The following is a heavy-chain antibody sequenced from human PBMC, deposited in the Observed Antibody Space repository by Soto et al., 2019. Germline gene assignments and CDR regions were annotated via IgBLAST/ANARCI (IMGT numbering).Heavy chain of an antibody. CDR2: INAGNGNT. D-gene: IGHD3-22*01. Sequence: GASVKVSCKASGYTFTSYAMHWVRQAPGQRLEWMGWINAGNGNTKYSQKFQGRVTITRDTSASTAYMELSSLRSEDTAVYYCARRHSHDFYDKDIYVPWGQGTQVTVSS. J-gene: IGHJ4*02. V-gene: IGHV1-3*01. CDR3: ARRHSHDFYDKDIYVP. CDR1: GYTFTSYA.